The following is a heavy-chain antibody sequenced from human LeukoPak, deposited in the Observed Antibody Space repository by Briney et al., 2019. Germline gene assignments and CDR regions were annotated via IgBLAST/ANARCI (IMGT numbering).Heavy chain of an antibody. V-gene: IGHV4-59*01. CDR3: AKDRIYCSGGSCDVYYYMDV. CDR2: IYYSGST. D-gene: IGHD2-15*01. CDR1: GGSISSDY. Sequence: SETLSLTCTVSGGSISSDYWSWIRQPPGKGLEWIGYIYYSGSTKYNPSLKSRVTISVDTSKNQFSLKLRSVTAADTAVYYCAKDRIYCSGGSCDVYYYMDVWGKGTTVTISS. J-gene: IGHJ6*03.